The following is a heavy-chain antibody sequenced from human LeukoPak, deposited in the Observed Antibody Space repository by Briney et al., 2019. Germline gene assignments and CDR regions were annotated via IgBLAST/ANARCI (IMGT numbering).Heavy chain of an antibody. Sequence: SETLSLTCSVSGGSISSYYWSWIRQPPGKGLEWIGYIYYSGSTNYNPSLKSRVTISVDTSKNQFSLKLSSVTAADTAVYYWARHTGYCSSTSCYYYGMDVWGQGTTVTVSS. D-gene: IGHD2-2*01. J-gene: IGHJ6*02. CDR3: ARHTGYCSSTSCYYYGMDV. CDR1: GGSISSYY. V-gene: IGHV4-59*01. CDR2: IYYSGST.